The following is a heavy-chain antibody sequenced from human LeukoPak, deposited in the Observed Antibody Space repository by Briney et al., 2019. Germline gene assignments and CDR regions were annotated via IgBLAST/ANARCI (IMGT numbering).Heavy chain of an antibody. D-gene: IGHD2-15*01. CDR1: GFTFSSYG. CDR3: AKSGLNRFDY. CDR2: ISYDGSSE. Sequence: GGSLRLSCVGSGFTFSSYGIHWVRELPGKGPEWVAIISYDGSSEFYADSVKGRFTISRDNSKNTLYLQMNSLRAEDTAVYYCAKSGLNRFDYWGQGTLVTVSS. J-gene: IGHJ4*02. V-gene: IGHV3-33*05.